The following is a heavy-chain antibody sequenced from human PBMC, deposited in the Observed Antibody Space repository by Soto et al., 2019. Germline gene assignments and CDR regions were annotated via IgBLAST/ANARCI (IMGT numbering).Heavy chain of an antibody. CDR3: VKPNAVDISVDS. D-gene: IGHD2-2*03. V-gene: IGHV3-23*01. CDR1: GFSFDRFV. CDR2: ISGSGGRT. J-gene: IGHJ4*02. Sequence: PVGSLRLSCAASGFSFDRFVMSWIRQAPGKGLEWVSAISGSGGRTYYADSVEGRFSISRDNSKSTLYLQMTSLTVEDTALYYCVKPNAVDISVDSWGQGTLVTVS.